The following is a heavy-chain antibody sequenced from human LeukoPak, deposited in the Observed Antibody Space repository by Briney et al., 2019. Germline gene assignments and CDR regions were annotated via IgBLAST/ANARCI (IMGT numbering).Heavy chain of an antibody. J-gene: IGHJ5*02. D-gene: IGHD1-26*01. CDR3: AKDWELGS. CDR1: GAPISSYY. V-gene: IGHV4-59*01. CDR2: IYIRGST. Sequence: SETLSLTCSVSGAPISSYYWNWIRQPPGKGLEWIGNIYIRGSTNYNPSLESRVTISLDTSKDQFSLKLTSVTAADTAFYYCAKDWELGSWGQGTRVTVSS.